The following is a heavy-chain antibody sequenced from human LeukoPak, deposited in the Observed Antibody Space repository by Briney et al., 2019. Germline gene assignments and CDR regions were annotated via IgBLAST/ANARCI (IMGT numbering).Heavy chain of an antibody. Sequence: PSETLSLTCTVSGGSISSSSYYWGWIRQPPGKGLEWIGSIYHSGSTYYNPSLKSRVTISVDTSKNQFSLKLSSVTAADTAVYYCARYYYDSSGYPFDYWGQGTLVTVSS. CDR1: GGSISSSSYY. CDR2: IYHSGST. J-gene: IGHJ4*02. CDR3: ARYYYDSSGYPFDY. D-gene: IGHD3-22*01. V-gene: IGHV4-39*01.